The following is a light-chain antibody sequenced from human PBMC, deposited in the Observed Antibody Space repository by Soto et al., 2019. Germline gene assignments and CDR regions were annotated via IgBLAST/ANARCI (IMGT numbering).Light chain of an antibody. Sequence: DIQMTQSPSSLSASVGDRVTITCQASQDIRNYLNWYQQKPGAAPRLLIYDASNLETGVPSRFSGSGSGTHFTFTITSLQPQDIATYYCQHYDRLPITFGQGTRLDI. CDR1: QDIRNY. J-gene: IGKJ5*01. CDR3: QHYDRLPIT. V-gene: IGKV1-33*01. CDR2: DAS.